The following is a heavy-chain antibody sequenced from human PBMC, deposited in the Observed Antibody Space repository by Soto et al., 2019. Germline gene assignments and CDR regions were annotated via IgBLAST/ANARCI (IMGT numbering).Heavy chain of an antibody. CDR3: ARATDCSGGSCYRFDY. D-gene: IGHD2-15*01. CDR2: IKQDGSEK. J-gene: IGHJ4*02. V-gene: IGHV3-7*03. Sequence: EVQLVESGGGLVQPGGSLRLSCAASGFTFSSYWMSWVRQAPGKGLEWVANIKQDGSEKYYVDSVKGRFTISRDNAKNSVYRQMNSLRAEDTAVYYCARATDCSGGSCYRFDYWGQGTLVTVSS. CDR1: GFTFSSYW.